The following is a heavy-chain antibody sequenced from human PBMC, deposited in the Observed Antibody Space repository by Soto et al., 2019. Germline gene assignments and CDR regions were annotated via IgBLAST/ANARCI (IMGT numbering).Heavy chain of an antibody. CDR1: GGSIRDSY. CDR2: VSSSGTT. J-gene: IGHJ4*02. CDR3: ARVGHLNVYYGSDY. Sequence: QVQLQASGPGLVKPSETLSLICTVSGGSIRDSYWTWIRQPPGKGLEWIGYVSSSGTTKYSPSLKSRVNMSVDTSKTQFSLKVNSVTTADTVVYYCARVGHLNVYYGSDYWGQGILVTVSS. V-gene: IGHV4-59*01. D-gene: IGHD1-26*01.